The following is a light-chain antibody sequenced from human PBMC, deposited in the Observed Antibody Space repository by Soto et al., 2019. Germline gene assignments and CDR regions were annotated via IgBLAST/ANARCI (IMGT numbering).Light chain of an antibody. V-gene: IGKV3-15*01. Sequence: ERLIAQTRTSVVVAQGVIVKISSMASQSVRSNLAWYQQNPGQAPRLLIYGASTGATGIPARFSGSGSGTEFTLTFCTLHSDYFAVYYCQQYHNWPRTFGQRTKVDIK. J-gene: IGKJ1*01. CDR3: QQYHNWPRT. CDR2: GAS. CDR1: QSVRSN.